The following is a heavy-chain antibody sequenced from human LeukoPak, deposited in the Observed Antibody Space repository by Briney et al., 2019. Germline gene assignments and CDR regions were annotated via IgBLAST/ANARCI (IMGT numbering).Heavy chain of an antibody. Sequence: ASVKVSCKASGYSFTSYYMHWVRQAPGQGLEWMGIINPSGGSTTYAQKFQDRVTMTRDTSTTTVYMELSSLRSEDTAVYYCARGYGSPFTFDYWGQGTPVTVSS. V-gene: IGHV1-46*03. CDR1: GYSFTSYY. CDR2: INPSGGST. D-gene: IGHD1-1*01. CDR3: ARGYGSPFTFDY. J-gene: IGHJ4*02.